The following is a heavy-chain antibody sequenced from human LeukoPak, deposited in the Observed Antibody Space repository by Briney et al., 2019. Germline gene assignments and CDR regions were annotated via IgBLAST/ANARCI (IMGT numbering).Heavy chain of an antibody. CDR3: ARDATVYGDPGLDY. D-gene: IGHD4-17*01. CDR2: IYYSGST. V-gene: IGHV4-59*01. Sequence: PSETLSLTCTVSGGSISSYYWSWIRQPPGKGLEWIGYIYYSGSTNYNPSLKSRVTISVDTSKNQFSLKLSSVTAADTAVYYCARDATVYGDPGLDYWGQGTLVTVSS. CDR1: GGSISSYY. J-gene: IGHJ4*02.